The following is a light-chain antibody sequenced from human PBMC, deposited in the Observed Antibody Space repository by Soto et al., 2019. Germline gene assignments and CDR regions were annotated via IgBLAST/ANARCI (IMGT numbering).Light chain of an antibody. J-gene: IGLJ1*01. CDR2: ATD. CDR1: NSNIGNNN. Sequence: QSVLTQPPSASGTPGQRVTISCSGSNSNIGNNNGNSYQQLPGAAPKLLIFATDQRLSGVPDRFSGSKSGTSASLAISGLQSEDEADYYCATWDDSPSGFYVFGTGTKLTVL. V-gene: IGLV1-44*01. CDR3: ATWDDSPSGFYV.